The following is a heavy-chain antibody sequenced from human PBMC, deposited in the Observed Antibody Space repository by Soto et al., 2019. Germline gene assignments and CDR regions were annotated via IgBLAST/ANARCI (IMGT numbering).Heavy chain of an antibody. V-gene: IGHV4-59*01. J-gene: IGHJ6*03. D-gene: IGHD3-3*01. CDR2: IYYSGST. Sequence: SETLSLTCTVSGGSISSYYWSWIRQPPGKGLEWIGYIYYSGSTNYNPSLKSRVTISVDTSKNQFSLKLSSVTAADTAVYYCARAPNYDFWSGYYSTKNRYYYYYYMDVWGKGTTVTVSS. CDR1: GGSISSYY. CDR3: ARAPNYDFWSGYYSTKNRYYYYYYMDV.